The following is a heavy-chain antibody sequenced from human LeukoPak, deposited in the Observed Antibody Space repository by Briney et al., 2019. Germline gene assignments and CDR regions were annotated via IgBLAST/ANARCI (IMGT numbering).Heavy chain of an antibody. CDR2: IWYDGANQ. CDR3: AKDRLRGYSYGYVDY. D-gene: IGHD5-18*01. Sequence: PGRSLRLSCAASGFTFSSYAMHWVRQAPGKGLEWVAVIWYDGANQYHTDSVKGRFTISRDNSKNTLYLQMNSLRAEDTAVYYCAKDRLRGYSYGYVDYWGQGTLVTVSS. J-gene: IGHJ4*02. CDR1: GFTFSSYA. V-gene: IGHV3-33*06.